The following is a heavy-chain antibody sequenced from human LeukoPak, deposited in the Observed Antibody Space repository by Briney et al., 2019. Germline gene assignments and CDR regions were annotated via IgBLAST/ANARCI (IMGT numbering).Heavy chain of an antibody. J-gene: IGHJ4*02. CDR3: ARRKTPMNPLTG. D-gene: IGHD3-9*01. V-gene: IGHV4-34*01. CDR2: INHRGTT. CDR1: GASFSDYC. Sequence: SETLSLTCAVYGASFSDYCWNWIRQPPGKGLEWIGEINHRGTTNYNPSLKSRVTISVDTSKNQFSLILTSVTAADTAVYYCARRKTPMNPLTGWGQGTLVTVSS.